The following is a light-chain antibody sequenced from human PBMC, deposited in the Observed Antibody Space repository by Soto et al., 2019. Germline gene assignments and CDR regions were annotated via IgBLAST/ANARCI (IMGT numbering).Light chain of an antibody. CDR3: QSYDSSLSGSNVV. V-gene: IGLV1-40*01. CDR1: SSNIGAGYD. CDR2: GNS. Sequence: QAVVTQPPSVSGAPGQRVTISCTGGSSNIGAGYDVHWYQQLPGTAPKLLIYGNSNRPSGVPDRFSGSKSGTSASLAITGLQAEDEADYYCQSYDSSLSGSNVVFGGGTKVTVL. J-gene: IGLJ2*01.